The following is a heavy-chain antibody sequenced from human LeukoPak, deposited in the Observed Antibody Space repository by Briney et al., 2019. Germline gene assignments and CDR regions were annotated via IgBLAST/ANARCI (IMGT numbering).Heavy chain of an antibody. D-gene: IGHD6-19*01. J-gene: IGHJ4*02. CDR2: INHSGST. Sequence: PSETLSLTCAVYGGSFSGYYWSWIRQPPGKGLEWIGEINHSGSTNYNPSLKSRVTISVDTSKTQFCLKLSSVTAADTAVYYCARARKQWLVLTGHYFDYWGQGTLVTVSS. V-gene: IGHV4-34*01. CDR3: ARARKQWLVLTGHYFDY. CDR1: GGSFSGYY.